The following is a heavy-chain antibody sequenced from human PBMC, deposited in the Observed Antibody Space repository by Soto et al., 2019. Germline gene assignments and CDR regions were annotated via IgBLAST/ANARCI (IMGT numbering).Heavy chain of an antibody. Sequence: GGSLRLSCEASGFTFSNYWMHWVRQGPGKGLVWVARVNSDESITSYADSVKGRFTISRDNAKNTLHLQMSSLRFEDTALYYCVCFECGRTEVVTAMEANGYWGQGTLVTVSS. CDR2: VNSDESIT. D-gene: IGHD2-21*02. CDR3: VCFECGRTEVVTAMEANGY. V-gene: IGHV3-74*01. J-gene: IGHJ4*02. CDR1: GFTFSNYW.